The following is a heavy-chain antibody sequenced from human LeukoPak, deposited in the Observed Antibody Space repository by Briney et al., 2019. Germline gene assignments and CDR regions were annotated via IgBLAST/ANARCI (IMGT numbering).Heavy chain of an antibody. Sequence: PSETLSLTRTVSGGSISSYYWSWIRQPPGKGLEWIGYIYYSGSTNYNPSLKSRVTISVDTSKNQFSLKLSSVTAADTAVYYCAREGSNSRAFDIWGQGTMVTVSS. J-gene: IGHJ3*02. V-gene: IGHV4-59*01. CDR1: GGSISSYY. D-gene: IGHD5-18*01. CDR3: AREGSNSRAFDI. CDR2: IYYSGST.